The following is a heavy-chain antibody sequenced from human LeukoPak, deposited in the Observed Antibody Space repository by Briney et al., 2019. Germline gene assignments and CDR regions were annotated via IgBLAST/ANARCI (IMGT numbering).Heavy chain of an antibody. V-gene: IGHV3-23*01. D-gene: IGHD6-19*01. CDR3: ARDPSSGWYLKGWFDP. J-gene: IGHJ5*02. CDR1: GFTFSNSV. CDR2: ISASGGST. Sequence: PGGSLRLSCVASGFTFSNSVMSWVRQAPGKGLEWVSFISASGGSTDYADSVKGRFTISRDNAKNSLYLQMNSLRAEDTAAYYCARDPSSGWYLKGWFDPWGQGTLVTVSS.